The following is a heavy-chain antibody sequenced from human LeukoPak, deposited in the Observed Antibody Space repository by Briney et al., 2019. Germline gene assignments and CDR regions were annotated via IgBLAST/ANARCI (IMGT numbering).Heavy chain of an antibody. V-gene: IGHV3-9*01. CDR2: INWNSVSI. Sequence: GGSLRLSCAASGFTFDDYAMHWVRQAPGKGLEWVSGINWNSVSIAYADSVKGRFTISRDNAKNSLYLQMNSLRPEDTALYYCAKDIGSYYYGSGSYHFDYWGQGTLVTVSS. CDR3: AKDIGSYYYGSGSYHFDY. D-gene: IGHD3-10*01. J-gene: IGHJ4*02. CDR1: GFTFDDYA.